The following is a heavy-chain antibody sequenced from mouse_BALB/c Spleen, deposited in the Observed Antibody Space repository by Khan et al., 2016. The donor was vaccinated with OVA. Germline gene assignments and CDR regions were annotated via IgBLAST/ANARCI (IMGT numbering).Heavy chain of an antibody. Sequence: QMQLEESGPGLVQPSQSLSITCTVSGFSLTNYSVHWVRQSPGQGLEWLGGIWSAGSTAYYAAFISSLTIRKDNSRSQAVFKMNTPHTNDPELCYCARRGYAYDQGALFAYWGQGTLVTVSA. CDR1: GFSLTNYS. J-gene: IGHJ3*01. D-gene: IGHD2-2*01. CDR3: ARRGYAYDQGALFAY. V-gene: IGHV2-2*02. CDR2: IWSAGST.